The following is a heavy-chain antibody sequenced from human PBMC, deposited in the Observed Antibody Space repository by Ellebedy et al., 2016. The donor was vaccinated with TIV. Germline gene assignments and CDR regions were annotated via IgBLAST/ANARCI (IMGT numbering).Heavy chain of an antibody. CDR3: AIDSSGYYGHPFSFDY. CDR2: IIPIFGTA. Sequence: ASVKVSCKASGGTFSSYAISWVRQAPGQGLEWMGGIIPIFGTANYAQKFQGRVTITADESTSTAYMELSSLRSEDTAVYYCAIDSSGYYGHPFSFDYWGQGTLVTVSS. CDR1: GGTFSSYA. V-gene: IGHV1-69*13. J-gene: IGHJ4*02. D-gene: IGHD3-22*01.